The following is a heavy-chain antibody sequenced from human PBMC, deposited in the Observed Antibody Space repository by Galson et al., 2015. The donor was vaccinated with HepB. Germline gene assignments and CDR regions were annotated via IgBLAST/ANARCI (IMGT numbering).Heavy chain of an antibody. D-gene: IGHD5-24*01. V-gene: IGHV1-69*13. J-gene: IGHJ2*01. CDR3: ARDRDGYNFWYFDL. CDR1: GGTFNNFG. CDR2: IIPNFRTA. Sequence: SVKVSCKASGGTFNNFGINWIRQAPGQGLEWMGGIIPNFRTANYHQDFQGRLTMTVDESTNTAYMELGSLTSDDTAIYFCARDRDGYNFWYFDLWGRGTLVTVSS.